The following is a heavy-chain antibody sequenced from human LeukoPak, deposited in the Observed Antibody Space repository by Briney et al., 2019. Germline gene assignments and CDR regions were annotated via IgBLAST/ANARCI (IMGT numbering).Heavy chain of an antibody. CDR1: DDSISDYY. CDR3: TRGAGWLIDY. J-gene: IGHJ4*02. V-gene: IGHV4-59*01. D-gene: IGHD3-16*01. Sequence: SETLSLTCTVSDDSISDYYPGWIRQPPGKGLEWIGYIHNSGTSTYNLSLKSRVTISADTSKNQFSLKLNSMTTADTAVYYCTRGAGWLIDYWGQGTLVTVSS. CDR2: IHNSGTS.